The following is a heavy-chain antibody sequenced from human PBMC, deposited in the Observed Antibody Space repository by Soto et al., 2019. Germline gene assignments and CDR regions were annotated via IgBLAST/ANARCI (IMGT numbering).Heavy chain of an antibody. J-gene: IGHJ1*01. Sequence: SETLSLTCSVSGDSMRRYYWSWIRQPPGKGLEWLGYVYDSGSTKYNLSLAGRVSISVDTSKNQFSLKLTSATAADTAVYYCARVEDGDYGHFQYWGQGTLVTVSS. D-gene: IGHD4-17*01. V-gene: IGHV4-59*01. CDR2: VYDSGST. CDR3: ARVEDGDYGHFQY. CDR1: GDSMRRYY.